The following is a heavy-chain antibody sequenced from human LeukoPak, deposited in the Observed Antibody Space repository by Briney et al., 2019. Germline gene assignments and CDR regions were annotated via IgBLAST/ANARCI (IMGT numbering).Heavy chain of an antibody. J-gene: IGHJ4*02. CDR3: ARQGELAIDY. CDR1: GGSITIYY. Sequence: SETLSLTCSVSGGSITIYYWSWLRQSPGKGLEWIGFIYNTGRTNYNPSLQSRVTMSRDTSKNQFSLKLSSVTAADTAVYYCARQGELAIDYWGQGTLVTVSS. D-gene: IGHD1-26*01. CDR2: IYNTGRT. V-gene: IGHV4-59*08.